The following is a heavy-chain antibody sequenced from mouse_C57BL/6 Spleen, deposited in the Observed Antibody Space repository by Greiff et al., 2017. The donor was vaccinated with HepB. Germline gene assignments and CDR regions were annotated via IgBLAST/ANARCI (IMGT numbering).Heavy chain of an antibody. CDR2: IDPENGDT. V-gene: IGHV14-4*01. CDR3: TTYWELTGSFAY. Sequence: EVQGVESGAELVRPGASVKLSCTASGFNIKDDYMHWVKQRPEQGLEWIGWIDPENGDTEYASKFQGKATITADTSSNTAYLQLSSLTSEDTAVYYCTTYWELTGSFAYWGQGTLVTVSA. D-gene: IGHD4-1*01. CDR1: GFNIKDDY. J-gene: IGHJ3*01.